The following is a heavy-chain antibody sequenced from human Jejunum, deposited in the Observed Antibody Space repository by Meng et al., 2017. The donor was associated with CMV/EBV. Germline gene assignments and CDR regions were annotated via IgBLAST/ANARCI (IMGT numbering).Heavy chain of an antibody. CDR2: INGGGDNT. CDR1: GFPFSSYA. D-gene: IGHD4-23*01. J-gene: IGHJ4*02. Sequence: EVQLLESGGGLVQPGGSLRLSCAASGFPFSSYAMSWVRQAPGKGLEWVSTINGGGDNTYYADSVKGRLTISRDKSKNTLYLQMNSLRAEDTAVYYCTRDAPGRGYGGKLDFWGQGTLVTVAS. CDR3: TRDAPGRGYGGKLDF. V-gene: IGHV3-23*01.